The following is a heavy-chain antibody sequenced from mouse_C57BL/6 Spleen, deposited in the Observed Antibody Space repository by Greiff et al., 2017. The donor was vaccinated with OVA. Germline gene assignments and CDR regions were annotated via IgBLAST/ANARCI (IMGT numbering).Heavy chain of an antibody. CDR3: ARDGYYGYFDV. CDR1: GYTFTSYW. Sequence: QVQLMQPGAELVKPGASVKLSCKASGYTFTSYWMHWVKQRPGQGLEWIGMIHPNSGSTNYNEKFKSKATLTVDKSTSTAYMQLSSLTSEDSAVYYCARDGYYGYFDVWGTGTTVTVSS. V-gene: IGHV1-64*01. J-gene: IGHJ1*03. CDR2: IHPNSGST. D-gene: IGHD2-3*01.